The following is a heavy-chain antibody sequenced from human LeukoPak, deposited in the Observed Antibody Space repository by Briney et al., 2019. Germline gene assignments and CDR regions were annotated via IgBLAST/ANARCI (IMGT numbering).Heavy chain of an antibody. CDR1: GYTFGDYG. Sequence: GGSLRLSCAASGYTFGDYGMSWVRQVPGKGLEWVSGTNRRGDITGYADFVKGRFTISRDNAKNSLYLQMNSLRVEDTAVYYCANAYYYDSTGSEAFDYWGQGTLVTVSS. D-gene: IGHD3-22*01. CDR2: TNRRGDIT. V-gene: IGHV3-20*04. CDR3: ANAYYYDSTGSEAFDY. J-gene: IGHJ4*02.